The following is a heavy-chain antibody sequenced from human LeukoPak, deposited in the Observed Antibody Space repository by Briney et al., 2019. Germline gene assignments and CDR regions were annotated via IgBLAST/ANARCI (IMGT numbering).Heavy chain of an antibody. Sequence: PSETLSLTCTVSGGSISSSTFYWGWIRQPPGKGLEWIGSLYYSGSTYYNPSLKSRVTMSVDTSKNQFSLKLSSVTAADTAVHYCARDPDELEPTNWFDPWGQGTLVTVSS. CDR3: ARDPDELEPTNWFDP. CDR2: LYYSGST. V-gene: IGHV4-39*07. CDR1: GGSISSSTFY. J-gene: IGHJ5*02. D-gene: IGHD1-1*01.